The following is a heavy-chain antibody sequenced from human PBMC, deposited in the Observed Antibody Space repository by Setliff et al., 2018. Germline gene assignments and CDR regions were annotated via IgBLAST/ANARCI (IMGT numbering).Heavy chain of an antibody. D-gene: IGHD2-15*01. J-gene: IGHJ5*02. CDR2: IYDSGSS. CDR1: GGSVSNSGFF. V-gene: IGHV4-39*01. Sequence: SETLSLTCTVSGGSVSNSGFFWGWLRQAPGKGLEWSGNIYDSGSSNYNASLKSRLIITRDTSKNQISLKLTSVTAADTAVYYCGRGFSRIEGWGNWFDPWGQGILVTVSA. CDR3: GRGFSRIEGWGNWFDP.